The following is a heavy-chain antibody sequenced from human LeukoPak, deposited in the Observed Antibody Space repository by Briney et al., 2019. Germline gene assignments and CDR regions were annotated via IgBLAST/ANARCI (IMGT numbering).Heavy chain of an antibody. CDR2: IWDDGTNK. CDR3: ARDAAAYCSSTSCYRYYYYYMDV. J-gene: IGHJ6*03. V-gene: IGHV3-33*01. Sequence: GGSLRLSCAASGFTFSTYGMHWVRQAPGKGLAWVAVIWDDGTNKYYADSVKGRFTISRDNSRNTLYLQMNSLRAEDTAVYYCARDAAAYCSSTSCYRYYYYYMDVWGKGTTVTVSS. D-gene: IGHD2-2*01. CDR1: GFTFSTYG.